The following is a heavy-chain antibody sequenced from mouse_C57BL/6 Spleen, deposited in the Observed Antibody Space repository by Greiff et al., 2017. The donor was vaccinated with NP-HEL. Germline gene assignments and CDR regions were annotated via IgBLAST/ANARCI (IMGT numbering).Heavy chain of an antibody. V-gene: IGHV5-4*03. CDR2: ISDGGSYT. J-gene: IGHJ2*01. Sequence: EVKVVESGGGLVKPGGSLKLSCAASGFTFSSYAMSWVRQTPEKRLEWVATISDGGSYTYYPDNVKGRFTISRDNAKNNLYLQMSHLKSEDTAMYYCARADYFDYWGQGTTLTVSS. CDR1: GFTFSSYA. CDR3: ARADYFDY.